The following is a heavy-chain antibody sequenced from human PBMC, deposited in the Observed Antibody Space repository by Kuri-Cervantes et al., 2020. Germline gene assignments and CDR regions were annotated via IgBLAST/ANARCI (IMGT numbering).Heavy chain of an antibody. CDR3: ASGIAATDY. D-gene: IGHD6-13*01. Sequence: GSLRLSCTVSGGSISSSSYFWGWIRQPPGKGLEWIANIYYSGSTYYNPSLKSRVTISVDTSKNQFSLKLSSVTAADTAVYYCASGIAATDYWGQGTLVIVSS. CDR1: GGSISSSSYF. CDR2: IYYSGST. V-gene: IGHV4-39*01. J-gene: IGHJ4*02.